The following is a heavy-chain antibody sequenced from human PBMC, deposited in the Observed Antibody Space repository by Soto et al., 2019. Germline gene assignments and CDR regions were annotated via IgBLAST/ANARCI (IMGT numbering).Heavy chain of an antibody. CDR2: ISGSGGST. D-gene: IGHD4-17*01. V-gene: IGHV3-23*01. CDR3: GKLYGDFVLGFDY. CDR1: GVTLSSYP. J-gene: IGHJ4*02. Sequence: VGAGGSLRLSCVASGVTLSSYPMTWARQAPGKGLEWVSVISGSGGSTDYADSVKGRFTISRDNSKSKLYPQLNSVRAEDTAVYYCGKLYGDFVLGFDYWGKGTLVTVS.